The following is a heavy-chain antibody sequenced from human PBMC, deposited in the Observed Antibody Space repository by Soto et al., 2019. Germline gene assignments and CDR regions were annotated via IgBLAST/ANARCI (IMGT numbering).Heavy chain of an antibody. CDR1: GYTFTNYD. CDR2: MNPNSGNT. D-gene: IGHD2-2*01. CDR3: ARSYCISTSCSPLLGW. Sequence: QVQLVQSGAEVKKPGASVKVSCKASGYTFTNYDINWVRQATGQGLEWMGWMNPNSGNTGYAQKCQGRVTMTRNTSISTAHLGLSSLRSEDTAVYYCARSYCISTSCSPLLGWWGQGTLVTVSS. J-gene: IGHJ4*02. V-gene: IGHV1-8*01.